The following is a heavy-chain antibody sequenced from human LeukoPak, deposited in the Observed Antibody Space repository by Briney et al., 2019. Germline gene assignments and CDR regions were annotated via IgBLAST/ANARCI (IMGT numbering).Heavy chain of an antibody. Sequence: GGSLRLSCAASGFTFDDYGMSWVRQAPGKGLGWVSGINWNGGSTGYADSVKGRFIISRDNAKNSLYLQMNSLRAEDTAVYYCARGVRSGWLGYFDYWGQGTLVTVSS. D-gene: IGHD6-19*01. CDR3: ARGVRSGWLGYFDY. CDR1: GFTFDDYG. J-gene: IGHJ4*02. V-gene: IGHV3-20*04. CDR2: INWNGGST.